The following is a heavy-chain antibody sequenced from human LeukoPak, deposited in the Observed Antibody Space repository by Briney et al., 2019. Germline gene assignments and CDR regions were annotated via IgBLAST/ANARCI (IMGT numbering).Heavy chain of an antibody. D-gene: IGHD1-26*01. Sequence: QPGGSLRLSCAASGFTFDDYGMSWVRQGPGKGLEWVSGINWNGGNTGYADSVKGRFTIFRDNAKNSLYLEMDSLRVEDTVLYYCARTSDGNWFDPWGQGTLVTVSS. CDR3: ARTSDGNWFDP. V-gene: IGHV3-20*04. CDR2: INWNGGNT. CDR1: GFTFDDYG. J-gene: IGHJ5*02.